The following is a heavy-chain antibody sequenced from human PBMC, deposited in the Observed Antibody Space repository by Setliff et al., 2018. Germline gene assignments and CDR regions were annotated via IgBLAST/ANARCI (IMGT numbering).Heavy chain of an antibody. CDR1: RFTFSNYW. J-gene: IGHJ4*02. CDR3: ARVSGREQLEDYFDY. D-gene: IGHD6-6*01. Sequence: GGSLRLSCAASRFTFSNYWMSWVRQAPGKGLEWVAVMSLDETNKYYADSVKGRFTISRDNAKNSLYLQMNSLRAEDTAVYYCARVSGREQLEDYFDYWGQGTLVTVSS. V-gene: IGHV3-30-3*01. CDR2: MSLDETNK.